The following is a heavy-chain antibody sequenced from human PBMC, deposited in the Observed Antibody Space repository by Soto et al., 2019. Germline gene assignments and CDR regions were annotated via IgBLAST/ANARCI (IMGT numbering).Heavy chain of an antibody. CDR2: ITSNGGNT. Sequence: RSPRLSCPAPVFAFSCYAMHWVRQAPGKGLEYVSAITSNGGNTDYASSVKGRFTISRDNSKNTLYLQMGSLRAEDMAVYYCARRIPFGYGMDVWGQGT. D-gene: IGHD2-21*01. V-gene: IGHV3-64*01. J-gene: IGHJ6*02. CDR3: ARRIPFGYGMDV. CDR1: VFAFSCYA.